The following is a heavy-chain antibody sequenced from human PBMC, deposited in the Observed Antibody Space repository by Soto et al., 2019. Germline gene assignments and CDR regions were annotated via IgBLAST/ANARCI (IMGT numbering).Heavy chain of an antibody. CDR3: AKAAMIIVVMEGFFDY. CDR2: ISYDGSNK. D-gene: IGHD3-22*01. Sequence: GSLRLSCAASGFTFSSYGMHWVRQAPGKGLEWVAVISYDGSNKYYVDSVKGRFTISRDNSKNTLYLQMNSLRAEDTAVYYCAKAAMIIVVMEGFFDYWGQGTLVTVS. V-gene: IGHV3-30*18. CDR1: GFTFSSYG. J-gene: IGHJ4*02.